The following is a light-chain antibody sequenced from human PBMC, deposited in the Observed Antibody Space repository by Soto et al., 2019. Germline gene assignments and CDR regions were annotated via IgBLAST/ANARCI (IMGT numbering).Light chain of an antibody. CDR3: QQSYSSPLIT. CDR2: AAA. CDR1: QSISSY. Sequence: DIQMTQSPSSLSASVGDRVTVTFRASQSISSYLNGCQQQPGNAATRLIYAAASLQSAVPSRFSGSGAGTDYSLTISSLQPEDFATYYCQQSYSSPLITFGQGTRLEI. J-gene: IGKJ5*01. V-gene: IGKV1-39*01.